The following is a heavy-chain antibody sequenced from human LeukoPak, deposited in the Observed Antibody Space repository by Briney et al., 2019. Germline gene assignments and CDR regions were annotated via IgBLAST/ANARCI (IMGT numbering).Heavy chain of an antibody. CDR3: ARGLSYSSGWYDAYYYYGMDV. CDR1: GGSISSYY. V-gene: IGHV4-59*01. CDR2: IYYSGST. D-gene: IGHD6-19*01. Sequence: SETLSLTCTVSGGSISSYYWSWIRQPPGKGLEWIGYIYYSGSTNYNPSLKNRVTISVDTSKNQFSLKLSSVTAADTAVYYCARGLSYSSGWYDAYYYYGMDVWGQGTTVTVSS. J-gene: IGHJ6*02.